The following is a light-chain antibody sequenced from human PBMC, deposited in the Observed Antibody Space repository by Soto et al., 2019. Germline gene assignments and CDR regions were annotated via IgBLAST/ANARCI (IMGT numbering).Light chain of an antibody. CDR3: SSYTRTSTLVV. V-gene: IGLV2-14*03. J-gene: IGLJ2*01. CDR1: SRDVGSYSY. CDR2: DVS. Sequence: QSALTQPASVSGSPGQSITISCTGTSRDVGSYSYVSWYQHHPGKAPKLKIYDVSKRPSGVSNRFSGSKSGNTASLTISGLQSEDEADYYCSSYTRTSTLVVFGGGTKVTVL.